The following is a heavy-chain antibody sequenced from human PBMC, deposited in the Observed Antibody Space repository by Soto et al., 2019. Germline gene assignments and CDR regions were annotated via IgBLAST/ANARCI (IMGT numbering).Heavy chain of an antibody. J-gene: IGHJ4*02. CDR1: GGTLTNFINYP. V-gene: IGHV1-69*06. CDR3: ARRNTAGFLRYFDN. D-gene: IGHD6-19*01. Sequence: QVQLVQSGAEVMQPGSSVKVSCKPSGGTLTNFINYPINWVRQSPGQGLEWMGGIVSNIGTVNYAQKFQGRVTMTADKSTGTVYMDLSSLRSDDSDLYYCARRNTAGFLRYFDNWGQGTLVTVSS. CDR2: IVSNIGTV.